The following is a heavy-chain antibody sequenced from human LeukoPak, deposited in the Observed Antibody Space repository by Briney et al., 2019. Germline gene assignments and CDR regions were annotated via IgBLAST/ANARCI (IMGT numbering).Heavy chain of an antibody. CDR2: INYNGAIT. V-gene: IGHV3-20*04. CDR3: ARDRLGPSFSVSHFDL. CDR1: GFTFVDYG. J-gene: IGHJ4*02. D-gene: IGHD3-3*02. Sequence: GGSLRLSCATSGFTFVDYGLSWVGRAPGKGLEWLCAINYNGAITDYPASVKGRFTISRDNAKHSLYLRMDSLRAEDTALYYCARDRLGPSFSVSHFDLWGQGTLVTVSS.